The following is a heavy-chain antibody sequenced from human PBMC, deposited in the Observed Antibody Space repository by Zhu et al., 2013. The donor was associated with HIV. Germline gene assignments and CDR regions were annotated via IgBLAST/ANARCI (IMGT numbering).Heavy chain of an antibody. V-gene: IGHV4-34*01. D-gene: IGHD5-18*01. CDR2: INHSGST. CDR1: GGSFSGYY. J-gene: IGHJ4*02. CDR3: ARGLDTAMALYYFDY. Sequence: QVQLQQWGAGLLKPSETLSLTCAVYGGSFSGYYWSWIRQPPGKGLEWIGEINHSGSTNYNPSLKSRVTISVDTSKNQFSLKLSSVTAADTAVYYCARGLDTAMALYYFDYWGQGTLVTVSS.